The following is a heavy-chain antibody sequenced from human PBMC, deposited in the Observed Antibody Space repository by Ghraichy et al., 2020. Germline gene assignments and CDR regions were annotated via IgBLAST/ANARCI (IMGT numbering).Heavy chain of an antibody. CDR2: INPNSGGT. D-gene: IGHD3-22*01. CDR3: ARVGYYYDSSGYSYYYYGMDG. J-gene: IGHJ6*02. V-gene: IGHV1-2*02. Sequence: ASVKVSCKASGYTFTGYYMHWVRQAPGQGLEWMGWINPNSGGTNYAQKFQGRVTMTRDTSISTAYMELSRLRSDDTAVYYCARVGYYYDSSGYSYYYYGMDGWVQGTTVTVAS. CDR1: GYTFTGYY.